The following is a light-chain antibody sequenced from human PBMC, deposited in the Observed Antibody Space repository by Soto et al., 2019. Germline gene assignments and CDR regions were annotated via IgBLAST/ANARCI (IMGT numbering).Light chain of an antibody. CDR2: GAS. V-gene: IGKV3-20*01. Sequence: ESVLTQSPCTLSLSPGEIATLSCRASQSVSSAYLAWYQQIPGQAPRLLIYGASSRATCIPYRFSGSGSGTDFSLTISGLEPEDFAVYYCQQSGSSFYTFGQATKLEIK. CDR1: QSVSSAY. J-gene: IGKJ2*01. CDR3: QQSGSSFYT.